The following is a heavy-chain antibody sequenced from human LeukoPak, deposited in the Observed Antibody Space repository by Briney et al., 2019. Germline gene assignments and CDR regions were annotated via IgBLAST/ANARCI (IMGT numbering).Heavy chain of an antibody. J-gene: IGHJ6*02. D-gene: IGHD4-4*01. Sequence: ASVKVSCKVSGYTLTELSMDWVRQAPGKGLEWMGGFDPEDGETIYAQKFQGRVTMTEDTSTDTAYMELSSLRSEDTAVYYCATEDYRYYYYGMDVWGQGTTVTVSS. CDR3: ATEDYRYYYYGMDV. CDR2: FDPEDGET. CDR1: GYTLTELS. V-gene: IGHV1-24*01.